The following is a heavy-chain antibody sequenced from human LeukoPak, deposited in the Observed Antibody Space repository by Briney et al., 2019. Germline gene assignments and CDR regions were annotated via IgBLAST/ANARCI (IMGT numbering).Heavy chain of an antibody. J-gene: IGHJ4*02. Sequence: ASVKVSCKVSGYTLTELSMQWVRQAPGKGLEWMGGFDPEVGETIYAQKFQGRVTMTEDTSTDTAYMELSSLRSEDTAVYYCATWGYSSSWYAVVSVRGSFDYWGQGTLVTVSS. V-gene: IGHV1-24*01. CDR1: GYTLTELS. CDR2: FDPEVGET. D-gene: IGHD6-13*01. CDR3: ATWGYSSSWYAVVSVRGSFDY.